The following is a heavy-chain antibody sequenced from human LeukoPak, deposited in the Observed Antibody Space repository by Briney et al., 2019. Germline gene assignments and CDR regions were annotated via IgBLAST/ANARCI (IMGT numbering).Heavy chain of an antibody. CDR3: ARDKIGYYGSGSYSDY. D-gene: IGHD3-10*01. V-gene: IGHV3-30-3*01. Sequence: GGSLRLSCAASGFTFSSYAMPWVRQAPGKGLEWVAVISYDGSNKYYADSVKGRFTISRDNSKNTLYLQMNSLRAEDTAVYYCARDKIGYYGSGSYSDYWGQGTLVTVSS. CDR1: GFTFSSYA. J-gene: IGHJ4*02. CDR2: ISYDGSNK.